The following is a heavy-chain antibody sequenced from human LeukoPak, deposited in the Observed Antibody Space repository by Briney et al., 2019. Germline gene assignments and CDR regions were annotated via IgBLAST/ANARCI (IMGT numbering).Heavy chain of an antibody. D-gene: IGHD5-12*01. J-gene: IGHJ4*02. Sequence: SETLSLTCTVSGGSISSYYWSWIRQPPGKGLEWIGYIYYSGSTNYNPSLTSRVTISVDTSKNQFSLKLSSVTAADTAVYYCARASGRYDKDFDYWGQGTLVTVSS. CDR2: IYYSGST. CDR1: GGSISSYY. CDR3: ARASGRYDKDFDY. V-gene: IGHV4-59*01.